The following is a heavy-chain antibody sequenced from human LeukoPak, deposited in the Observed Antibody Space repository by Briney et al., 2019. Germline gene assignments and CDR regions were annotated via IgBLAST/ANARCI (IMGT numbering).Heavy chain of an antibody. CDR1: GYTFTSYG. Sequence: APVKVSCKASGYTFTSYGISWVRQAPGQGLEWMGWISAYNGNTNYAQKLQGRVTMTTDTSTSTAYMELRSLRSDDTAVYYCARVWFGELMLDPWGQGTLVTVSS. V-gene: IGHV1-18*01. D-gene: IGHD3-10*01. J-gene: IGHJ5*02. CDR2: ISAYNGNT. CDR3: ARVWFGELMLDP.